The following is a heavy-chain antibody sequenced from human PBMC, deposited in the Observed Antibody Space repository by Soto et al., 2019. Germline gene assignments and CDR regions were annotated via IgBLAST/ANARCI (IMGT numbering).Heavy chain of an antibody. V-gene: IGHV4-31*03. CDR3: AREQRNNYFDY. J-gene: IGHJ4*02. CDR1: GGSISSGGYY. Sequence: LSLTCTVSGGSISSGGYYWSWIRQHPGKGLEWIGYIYYSGSTYYNPSLKSRVTISVDTSKNQFSLKLSSVTAADTAVYYCAREQRNNYFDYWGQGTLVTVSS. CDR2: IYYSGST.